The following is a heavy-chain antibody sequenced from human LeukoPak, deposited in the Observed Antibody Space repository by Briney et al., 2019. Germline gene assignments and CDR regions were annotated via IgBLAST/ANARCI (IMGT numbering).Heavy chain of an antibody. CDR2: ISSSGSTI. V-gene: IGHV3-48*03. Sequence: GGSLILSCAASGFTFSSYEMNWVRQAPGKGLEWASYISSSGSTIYYADSVKGRFTISRDNAKNSLYLQMNSLRAEDTAVYYCARTTTVTTGDYWGQGTLVTVSS. CDR1: GFTFSSYE. CDR3: ARTTTVTTGDY. D-gene: IGHD4-11*01. J-gene: IGHJ4*02.